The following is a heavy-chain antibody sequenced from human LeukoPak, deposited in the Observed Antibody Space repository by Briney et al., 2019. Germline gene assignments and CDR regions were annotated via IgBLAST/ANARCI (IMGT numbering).Heavy chain of an antibody. Sequence: PGGSLRLSCAASGFTFSNYWMHWVRQAPGKGLEWVSSISSSSSYIYYADSVKGRFTISRDNAKNSLYLQMNSLRAEDTAVYYRARGTTVTTFVYFDYWGQGTLVTVSS. CDR1: GFTFSNYW. J-gene: IGHJ4*02. CDR3: ARGTTVTTFVYFDY. D-gene: IGHD4-17*01. V-gene: IGHV3-21*01. CDR2: ISSSSSYI.